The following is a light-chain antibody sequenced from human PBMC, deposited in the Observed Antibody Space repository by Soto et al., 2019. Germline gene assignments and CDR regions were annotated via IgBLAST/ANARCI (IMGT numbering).Light chain of an antibody. Sequence: QSVLTRPRSVSGSPGQSVSISCTGTSSDVGGYNYVSWYQQHPGKAPKVIIYDVSKRPSGVPDRFSGSKSGNTASLTISGLQAEDEADYYCCSYAGSSKVFGTGTKVTVL. J-gene: IGLJ1*01. V-gene: IGLV2-11*01. CDR3: CSYAGSSKV. CDR2: DVS. CDR1: SSDVGGYNY.